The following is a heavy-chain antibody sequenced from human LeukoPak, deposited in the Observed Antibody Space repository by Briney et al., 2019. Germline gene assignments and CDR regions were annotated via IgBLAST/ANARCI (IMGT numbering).Heavy chain of an antibody. V-gene: IGHV4-30-4*08. CDR2: IYYSGST. CDR1: GGSTSSGDYY. Sequence: SETLSLTCTVSGGSTSSGDYYWSWIRQPPGKGLEWIGYIYYSGSTYYNPSLKSRVTISVDTSKNQFSLKLSSVTAADTAVYYCARGDYSSSSSGYYYYYYMDVWGKGTTVTVSS. J-gene: IGHJ6*03. D-gene: IGHD6-6*01. CDR3: ARGDYSSSSSGYYYYYYMDV.